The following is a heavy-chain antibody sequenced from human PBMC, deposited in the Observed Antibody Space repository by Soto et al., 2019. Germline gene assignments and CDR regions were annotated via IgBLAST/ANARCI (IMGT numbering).Heavy chain of an antibody. J-gene: IGHJ4*02. CDR2: IYSGGST. CDR1: GFTVSSTY. V-gene: IGHV3-53*01. CDR3: ARSGYSYGPFDY. Sequence: GGSLRLSCAASGFTVSSTYMSWVRQAPGKGLEWVSVIYSGGSTYYADSVKGRFTISRDNSKNTLYLQMNSLRAEDMAVYYCARSGYSYGPFDYWGQGTLVTVSS. D-gene: IGHD5-18*01.